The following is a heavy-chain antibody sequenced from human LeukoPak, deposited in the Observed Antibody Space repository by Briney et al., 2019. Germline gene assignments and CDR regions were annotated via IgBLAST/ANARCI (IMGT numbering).Heavy chain of an antibody. CDR1: GGSISSSGSY. D-gene: IGHD6-6*01. CDR3: ARVMAARREDLNWFDP. J-gene: IGHJ5*02. Sequence: SETLSLTCTVSGGSISSSGSYWGSIRQPPGKGLEWIGSIYYSGNTYNPSLKSRVTISVDTSKNQFSLNLTSVNAADTAVYYCARVMAARREDLNWFDPWGQGTLVTVSS. CDR2: IYYSGNT. V-gene: IGHV4-39*07.